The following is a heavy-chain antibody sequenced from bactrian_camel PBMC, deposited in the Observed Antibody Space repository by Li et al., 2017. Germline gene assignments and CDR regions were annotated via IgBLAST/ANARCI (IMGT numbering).Heavy chain of an antibody. V-gene: IGHV3S60*01. D-gene: IGHD3*01. CDR2: ISSHGFTT. Sequence: HVQLVESGGGSVQAGGSLRLSCTASGFSSDDAGMGWYRQAPGNECELVSSISSHGFTTYAESVKGQFTISQDNVKTTTYLQMDSLKPEDTAVYYCAPESAALMRWSQACGHWSQGTQVTVS. CDR1: GFSSDDAG. J-gene: IGHJ4*01. CDR3: APESAALMRWSQACGH.